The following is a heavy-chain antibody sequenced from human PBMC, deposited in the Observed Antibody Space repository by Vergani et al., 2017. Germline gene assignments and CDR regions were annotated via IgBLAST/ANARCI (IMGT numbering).Heavy chain of an antibody. CDR2: INHSGST. J-gene: IGHJ4*02. D-gene: IGHD6-19*01. Sequence: QVQLQQWGAGLLKPSETLSLTCAVYGGSFSGYYWSWIRQPPGKGLEWIGEINHSGSTNYNPSLKSRVTISVDTSKNQFSLKLSSVTAADTAVYYCARTPEARIAVAGHTDYWGQGTLVTVSS. CDR1: GGSFSGYY. CDR3: ARTPEARIAVAGHTDY. V-gene: IGHV4-34*01.